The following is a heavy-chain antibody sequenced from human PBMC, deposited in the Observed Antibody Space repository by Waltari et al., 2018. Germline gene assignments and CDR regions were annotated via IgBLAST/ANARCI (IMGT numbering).Heavy chain of an antibody. CDR2: TYYRSKWYN. Sequence: QVQLQQSGPGLVKPSQTLSLTCAISGDSVSSNSAAWHWIRQSPSSGLEWLGRTYYRSKWYNDYAVSVKSRITINPDTSKNQFSLQLNSVTPEDTAVYYCARDPGSSGWYGVGYYFDYWGQGTLVTVSS. J-gene: IGHJ4*02. V-gene: IGHV6-1*01. CDR1: GDSVSSNSAA. D-gene: IGHD6-19*01. CDR3: ARDPGSSGWYGVGYYFDY.